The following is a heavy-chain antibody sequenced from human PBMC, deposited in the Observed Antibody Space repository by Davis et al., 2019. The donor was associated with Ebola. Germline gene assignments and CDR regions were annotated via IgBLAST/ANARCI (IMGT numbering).Heavy chain of an antibody. D-gene: IGHD2-15*01. V-gene: IGHV3-23*01. J-gene: IGHJ6*02. CDR1: GFTFSSYA. Sequence: GESLKISCAASGFTFSSYAMSWVRQPPGKGLEWVSGIGGSGGSTFYADSVKGRFTISRDNSKNTLYLQMNSLRAEDTAVYYCASTDCSGGSCYYYGMDVWGQGTTVTVSS. CDR3: ASTDCSGGSCYYYGMDV. CDR2: IGGSGGST.